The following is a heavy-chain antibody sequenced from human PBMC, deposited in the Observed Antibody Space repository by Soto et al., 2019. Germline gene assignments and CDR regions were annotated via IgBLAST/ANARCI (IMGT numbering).Heavy chain of an antibody. CDR2: LYYSGST. CDR1: GGSISGYY. CDR3: ARHGRDFWTGYLYYFDS. V-gene: IGHV4-59*08. J-gene: IGHJ4*02. Sequence: QVQLQESGPGLVEPSETLSLTCTVSGGSISGYYWSWIRQPPGKGLEWIGYLYYSGSTNYSPSLSSRLTFSVDTSKTQFSLKLSSVTAADTAVYYCARHGRDFWTGYLYYFDSWGQGTLVTVSS. D-gene: IGHD3-3*01.